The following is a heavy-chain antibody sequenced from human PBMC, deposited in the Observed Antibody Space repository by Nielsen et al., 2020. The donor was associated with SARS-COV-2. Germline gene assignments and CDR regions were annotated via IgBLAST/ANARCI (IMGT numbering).Heavy chain of an antibody. D-gene: IGHD6-25*01. Sequence: SETLSLTCAVSGGSVSSNDWWTWVRQSPGKGLEWIGEVSHSGSINYNPSLKSRVTLSMDKSKRQFSLRLTSVSAADTAVYYCAKAFRSSDWVRAATDFWGQGTLVTVSS. J-gene: IGHJ4*02. CDR2: VSHSGSI. CDR1: GGSVSSNDW. V-gene: IGHV4-4*02. CDR3: AKAFRSSDWVRAATDF.